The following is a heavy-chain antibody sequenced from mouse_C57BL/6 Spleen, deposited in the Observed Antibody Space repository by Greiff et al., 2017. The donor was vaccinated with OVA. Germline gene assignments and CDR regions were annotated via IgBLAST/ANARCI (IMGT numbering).Heavy chain of an antibody. V-gene: IGHV3-6*01. Sequence: ESGPGLVKPSQSLSLTCSVTGYSITSGYYWNWIRQFPGKKLEWMGYISYDGSNNYNPSLKNRISITRDTSKNQFFLKLNSVTTEDTATYYCATYYYGSSYVEAMDYWGQGTSVTVSS. CDR1: GYSITSGYY. CDR2: ISYDGSN. CDR3: ATYYYGSSYVEAMDY. J-gene: IGHJ4*01. D-gene: IGHD1-1*01.